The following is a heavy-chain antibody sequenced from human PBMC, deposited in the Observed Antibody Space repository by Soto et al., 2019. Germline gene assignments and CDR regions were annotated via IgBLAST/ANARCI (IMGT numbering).Heavy chain of an antibody. CDR3: SHRLRGGTMLVRDY. D-gene: IGHD3-22*01. CDR1: GFSLSTSGVG. CDR2: IYWDDDK. J-gene: IGHJ4*02. Sequence: QITLKESGPTLVKPTQTLTLTCTFSGFSLSTSGVGVGWIRQPPGKALEWLALIYWDDDKRYSPSLKSRLTITKATSKNQVVLTMTNMDPVDTATYYCSHRLRGGTMLVRDYWGQGTLVTVSS. V-gene: IGHV2-5*02.